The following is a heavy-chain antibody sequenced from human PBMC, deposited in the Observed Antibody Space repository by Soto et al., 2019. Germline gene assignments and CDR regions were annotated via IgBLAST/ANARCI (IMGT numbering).Heavy chain of an antibody. CDR1: GFTFDDYA. D-gene: IGHD5-12*01. Sequence: EVQLVESGGGLVQPGRSLRLSCAASGFTFDDYAMHWVRQAPGKGLEWVSGISWNSGSIGYADSVKGLFTISRDNAKNSLYLQMNSLRAEDTALYYCAKDGGASGYGDAFDIWGQGKMVTVSS. J-gene: IGHJ3*02. CDR3: AKDGGASGYGDAFDI. V-gene: IGHV3-9*01. CDR2: ISWNSGSI.